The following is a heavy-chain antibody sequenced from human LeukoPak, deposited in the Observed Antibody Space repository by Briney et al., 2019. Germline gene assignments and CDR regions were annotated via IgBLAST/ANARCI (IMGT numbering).Heavy chain of an antibody. CDR1: GGSISSYY. Sequence: SETLSLTCTVSGGSISSYYWSWIRQPPGKGLEWIGYIYYCGSTNYNPSLKSRVTISVDTSKNQFSLKLSSVTAADTAVYYCARTYDSSKNDAFDIWGQGTMVTVSS. J-gene: IGHJ3*02. CDR3: ARTYDSSKNDAFDI. D-gene: IGHD3-22*01. CDR2: IYYCGST. V-gene: IGHV4-59*01.